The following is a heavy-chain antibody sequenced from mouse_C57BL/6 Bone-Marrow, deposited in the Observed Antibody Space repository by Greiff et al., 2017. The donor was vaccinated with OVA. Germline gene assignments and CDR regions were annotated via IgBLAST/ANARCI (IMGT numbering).Heavy chain of an antibody. V-gene: IGHV2-2*01. CDR1: GFSLTSYG. Sequence: VKLVESGPGLVQPSQSLSITCTVSGFSLTSYGVHWVRQSPGKGLEWLGVIWSGGSTDYNAAFISRLSISKDNSKSQVFFKMNSLQADDTAIYYCASLYSGYGVYAMDYWGQGTSVTVSS. D-gene: IGHD1-1*01. CDR2: IWSGGST. CDR3: ASLYSGYGVYAMDY. J-gene: IGHJ4*01.